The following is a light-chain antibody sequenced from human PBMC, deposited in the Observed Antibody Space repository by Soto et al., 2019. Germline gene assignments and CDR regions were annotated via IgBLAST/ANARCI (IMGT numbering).Light chain of an antibody. CDR2: KAS. CDR3: QHYNSYPVT. V-gene: IGKV1-5*03. CDR1: QTISSW. J-gene: IGKJ1*01. Sequence: DIQMTQSPSTLSGSVGDRVTITCRASQTISSWLAWYQQKPGKAPKLLIYKASSLESGVPSRFSGSGSGTEFTLTISSLQPDDFATYYCQHYNSYPVTFGQGTKV.